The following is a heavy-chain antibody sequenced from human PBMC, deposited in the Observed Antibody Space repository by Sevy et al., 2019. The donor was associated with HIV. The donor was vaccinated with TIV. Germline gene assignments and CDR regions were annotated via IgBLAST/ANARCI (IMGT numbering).Heavy chain of an antibody. CDR3: AKGGFWGSRRLRSFDY. CDR1: GFIFNDYT. J-gene: IGHJ4*02. CDR2: ITWDSTDR. D-gene: IGHD3-16*01. V-gene: IGHV3-43*01. Sequence: GRSLRLSCVASGFIFNDYTMHWIRQAPGKGLEWVSLITWDSTDRHYADSVKGRFTISRDNDKNSLYLQMNSLNTEDNAFYYWAKGGFWGSRRLRSFDYWGQGTLVTVSS.